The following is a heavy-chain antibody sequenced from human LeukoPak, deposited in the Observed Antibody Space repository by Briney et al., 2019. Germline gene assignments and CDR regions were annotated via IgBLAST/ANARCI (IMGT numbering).Heavy chain of an antibody. V-gene: IGHV4-59*08. J-gene: IGHJ4*02. Sequence: SETLSLICTVSGGSISTYYWSWIRQPPGKGLEWIAYIYYSGSTSYNPSLKTRVTISVDMSKNQFSLKLSSVTAADTAVYYCARHSRYGDFDYWGQGTLLTVSS. D-gene: IGHD4-17*01. CDR2: IYYSGST. CDR3: ARHSRYGDFDY. CDR1: GGSISTYY.